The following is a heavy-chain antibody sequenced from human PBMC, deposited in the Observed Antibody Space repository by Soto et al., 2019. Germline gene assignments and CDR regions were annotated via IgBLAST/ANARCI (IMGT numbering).Heavy chain of an antibody. CDR3: ARYCVGGSCYLGAVDI. CDR2: IYHSGST. J-gene: IGHJ3*02. D-gene: IGHD2-15*01. V-gene: IGHV4-4*02. CDR1: GVSINSANW. Sequence: QMQLQESGPGLVKPSGTLSLTCTVSGVSINSANWWTWVRQSPGKGLEWIGEIYHSGSTNFNPSHKRRVTISVDNSKNLFYLEMTSVTAADTAVYYCARYCVGGSCYLGAVDICGQGTMVTVSS.